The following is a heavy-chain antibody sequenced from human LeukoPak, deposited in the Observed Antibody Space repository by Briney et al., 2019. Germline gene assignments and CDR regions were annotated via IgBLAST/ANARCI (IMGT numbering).Heavy chain of an antibody. D-gene: IGHD2-15*01. Sequence: GASMKVSCKASGYTFTSYDINWVRQATGQGLEWMGWMNPNSGNTGYAQKFQGRVTMTRNTSISTAYMELSSLRSEDTAVYYCARGSSRYCSGGSCYSDDAFDIWGQGTMVTVSS. V-gene: IGHV1-8*02. CDR3: ARGSSRYCSGGSCYSDDAFDI. CDR1: GYTFTSYD. J-gene: IGHJ3*02. CDR2: MNPNSGNT.